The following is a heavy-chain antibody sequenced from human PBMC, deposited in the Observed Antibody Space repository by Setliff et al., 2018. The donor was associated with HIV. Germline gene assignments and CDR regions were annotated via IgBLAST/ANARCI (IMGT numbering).Heavy chain of an antibody. CDR3: ARHSGLGGYYSPFDY. Sequence: SETLSLTCAVYGGSFGVSYWAWIRQPPGKGLEWIGEINHSGITNSSPALRSRVTISVDTSKNQFSLKLSSVTAADTTVYYCARHSGLGGYYSPFDYWGPGTLVTVSS. CDR2: INHSGIT. V-gene: IGHV4-34*01. J-gene: IGHJ4*02. D-gene: IGHD3-22*01. CDR1: GGSFGVSY.